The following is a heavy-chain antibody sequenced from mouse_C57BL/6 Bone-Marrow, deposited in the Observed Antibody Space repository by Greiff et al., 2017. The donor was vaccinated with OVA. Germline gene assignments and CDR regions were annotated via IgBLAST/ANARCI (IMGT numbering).Heavy chain of an antibody. V-gene: IGHV1-80*01. CDR2: IYPGDGDT. Sequence: VKLMASGAELVKPGASVKISCKASGYAFSSYWMHWVKQRPGTGLEWIGQIYPGDGDTNYNGKFKGTATLTADKSSSTDYMQLSSLTSEDSAVYYCAREGNYGSIYWYFDVWGTGTTVTVSS. CDR1: GYAFSSYW. CDR3: AREGNYGSIYWYFDV. J-gene: IGHJ1*03. D-gene: IGHD1-1*01.